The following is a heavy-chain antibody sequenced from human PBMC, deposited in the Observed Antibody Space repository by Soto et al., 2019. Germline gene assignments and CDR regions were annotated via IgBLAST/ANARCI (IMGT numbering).Heavy chain of an antibody. J-gene: IGHJ5*02. Sequence: QITLKESGPTLVKPTQTLTLTCTFSGFSLSTSEVGVGWIRQPPGKALEWLALIYWDDDKRYSPSLKSRLTITNYTPQTQVVPTMTNMDPVDTATYYRARGDFLEWLYYNWFDPWGQGTLVTVSS. CDR3: ARGDFLEWLYYNWFDP. V-gene: IGHV2-5*02. CDR2: IYWDDDK. CDR1: GFSLSTSEVG. D-gene: IGHD3-3*01.